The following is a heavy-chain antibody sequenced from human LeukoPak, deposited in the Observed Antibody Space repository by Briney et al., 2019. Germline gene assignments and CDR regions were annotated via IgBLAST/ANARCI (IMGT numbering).Heavy chain of an antibody. CDR2: ISAYNGNT. Sequence: GASVKVSCKASGYTFTSYGISWVRQAPGQGLEWMGWISAYNGNTNYAQKLQGRVTMTTDTSTSTAYMELRSLRSDDTAVYYCARVATVETYDFWSGLYYYYMDVWGQGTTVTVSS. CDR1: GYTFTSYG. V-gene: IGHV1-18*01. D-gene: IGHD3-3*01. CDR3: ARVATVETYDFWSGLYYYYMDV. J-gene: IGHJ6*03.